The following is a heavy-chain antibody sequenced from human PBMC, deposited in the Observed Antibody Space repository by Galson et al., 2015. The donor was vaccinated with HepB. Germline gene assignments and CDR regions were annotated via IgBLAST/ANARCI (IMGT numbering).Heavy chain of an antibody. CDR2: INPSGGST. V-gene: IGHV1-46*01. D-gene: IGHD2-15*01. CDR3: ARDCSGGSCYHS. J-gene: IGHJ4*02. CDR1: GYTFTSYY. Sequence: QSGAEVKKPGESLRISCKASGYTFTSYYMHWVRQAPGQGLEWMGIINPSGGSTSYAQKFQGRVTMTRDTSTSTVYMELSSLRSEDTAVYYCARDCSGGSCYHSWGQGTLVTVSS.